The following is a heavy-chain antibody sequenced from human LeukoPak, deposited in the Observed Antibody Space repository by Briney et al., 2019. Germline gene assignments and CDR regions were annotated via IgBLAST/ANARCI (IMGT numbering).Heavy chain of an antibody. D-gene: IGHD3-16*01. CDR2: IYHSGST. J-gene: IGHJ4*02. CDR3: ARDPPGYVWGRPHRSYYFDY. Sequence: SETLSLTCTVSGGSISSSAYHWGWIRQPPGKGLEWIGEIYHSGSTNYNPSLKSRVTISVDKSKNQFSLKLSSVTAADTAVYYCARDPPGYVWGRPHRSYYFDYWGQGTLVTVSS. CDR1: GGSISSSAYH. V-gene: IGHV4-39*07.